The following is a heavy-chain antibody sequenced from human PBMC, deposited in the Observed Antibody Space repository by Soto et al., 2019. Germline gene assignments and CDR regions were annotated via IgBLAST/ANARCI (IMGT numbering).Heavy chain of an antibody. D-gene: IGHD3-3*01. CDR2: ISSSSSYI. CDR1: DFTFGNQR. Sequence: SGASDFTFGNQRINRVRQNPGKGLEWASSISSSSSYIYYADSVRGRFTISRDNAKNPLYLQMNSLRAEDTAVYYCGRVAIFGVVTNAFDIWGQGTMVTVSS. V-gene: IGHV3-21*01. J-gene: IGHJ3*02. CDR3: GRVAIFGVVTNAFDI.